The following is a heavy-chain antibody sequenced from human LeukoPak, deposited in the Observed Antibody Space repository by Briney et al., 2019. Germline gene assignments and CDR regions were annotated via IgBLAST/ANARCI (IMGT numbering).Heavy chain of an antibody. J-gene: IGHJ4*02. CDR2: IYYSGST. D-gene: IGHD5-18*01. CDR1: GDSISSYY. V-gene: IGHV4-59*01. CDR3: ASSYGPNYFDY. Sequence: SETLSLTCTVSGDSISSYYWSWIRQPPGKGLEWIGYIYYSGSTNYNPSLKSRVTISVDTPKNQFSLKLSSVTAADTAVYYCASSYGPNYFDYWGQGTLVTVSS.